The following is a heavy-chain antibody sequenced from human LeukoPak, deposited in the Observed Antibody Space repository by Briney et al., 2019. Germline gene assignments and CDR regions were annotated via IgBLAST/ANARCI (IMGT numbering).Heavy chain of an antibody. CDR1: GGSISSRSYY. Sequence: SETLSLTCTVSGGSISSRSYYWGWIRQPPGKGLEWIGIIYYSGSTYSNPSLRSRVTISVDTSKNQFSLKLSSVTAADTAVYYRAREDYYDSSGYYLRRDLDAFDIWGQGTMVTVSS. J-gene: IGHJ3*02. D-gene: IGHD3-22*01. CDR2: IYYSGST. V-gene: IGHV4-39*07. CDR3: AREDYYDSSGYYLRRDLDAFDI.